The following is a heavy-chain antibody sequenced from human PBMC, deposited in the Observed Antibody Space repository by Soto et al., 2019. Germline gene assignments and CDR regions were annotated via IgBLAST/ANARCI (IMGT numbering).Heavy chain of an antibody. V-gene: IGHV1-24*01. CDR2: FDPEDGET. D-gene: IGHD4-17*01. J-gene: IGHJ6*03. Sequence: APVTVYCQVSGSTLTDLSMHWVRQTPGKGLEWMRGFDPEDGETIYAQKFQGRVTMTEDTSTDTAYMELSSLRSEDTAVYYCATGRRPTGYYYMDVWGKGTTVTVSS. CDR3: ATGRRPTGYYYMDV. CDR1: GSTLTDLS.